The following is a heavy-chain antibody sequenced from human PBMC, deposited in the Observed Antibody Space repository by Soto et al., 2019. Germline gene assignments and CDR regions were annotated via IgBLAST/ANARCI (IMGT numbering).Heavy chain of an antibody. CDR3: ARQPEYCSGGSCYPDY. D-gene: IGHD2-15*01. V-gene: IGHV4-39*01. CDR1: GGSISSSSYY. CDR2: IYYSGST. Sequence: QLQLQESGPGLVKPSETLSLTCTVSGGSISSSSYYWGWIRQPPGKGLEWIGSIYYSGSTYYNPSLNSRVTISVDTSKNQFSLKLSSVTAADTAVYYCARQPEYCSGGSCYPDYWGQGTLVTVSS. J-gene: IGHJ4*02.